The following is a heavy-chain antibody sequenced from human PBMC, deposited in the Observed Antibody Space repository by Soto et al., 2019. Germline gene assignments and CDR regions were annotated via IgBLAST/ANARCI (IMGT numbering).Heavy chain of an antibody. V-gene: IGHV1-18*01. D-gene: IGHD1-26*01. Sequence: QVQLVQSGAEVKKPGASVKVSCKASGYTFTSYGISWVRQAPGQGLEWMGWISGYNGNTKYAQKLQGRFTTTTDTSTSTAYMELRSLSSDATAVYYCARDLGGQIVDYWGQGTLVTVSS. CDR3: ARDLGGQIVDY. J-gene: IGHJ4*02. CDR1: GYTFTSYG. CDR2: ISGYNGNT.